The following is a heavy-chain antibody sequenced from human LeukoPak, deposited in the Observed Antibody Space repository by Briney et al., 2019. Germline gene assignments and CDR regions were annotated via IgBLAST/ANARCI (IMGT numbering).Heavy chain of an antibody. V-gene: IGHV3-21*01. D-gene: IGHD4-17*01. Sequence: GGSLRLSCAASGFTFSSYSMNWVRQAPGNGLEWVSSISSSSSYIYYADSVKGRFTISRDNAKNSLYLQMNSLRAEDTAVYYCARAIGDSPDDYWGQGTLVTVSS. J-gene: IGHJ4*02. CDR1: GFTFSSYS. CDR3: ARAIGDSPDDY. CDR2: ISSSSSYI.